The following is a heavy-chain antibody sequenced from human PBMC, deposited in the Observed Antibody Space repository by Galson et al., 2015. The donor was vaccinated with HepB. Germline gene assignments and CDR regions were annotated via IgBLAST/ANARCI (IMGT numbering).Heavy chain of an antibody. D-gene: IGHD5/OR15-5a*01. V-gene: IGHV7-4-1*02. CDR3: ARVVPSFWGYSVNNAFDI. Sequence: SVKVSCKASGYTFTSYAMSWVRQAPGQGLEWMGWINTNTGNATYAQRFTGRFVFSSDTSVSTAYLQISSLKAEDTAVYYCARVVPSFWGYSVNNAFDIWGQGTMVTVSS. J-gene: IGHJ3*02. CDR1: GYTFTSYA. CDR2: INTNTGNA.